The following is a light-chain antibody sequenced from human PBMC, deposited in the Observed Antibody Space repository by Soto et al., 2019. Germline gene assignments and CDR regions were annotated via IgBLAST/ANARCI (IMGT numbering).Light chain of an antibody. J-gene: IGLJ1*01. CDR2: EVS. CDR1: SSDVGSYNY. CDR3: SSYTSSSTL. Sequence: QSVLTQPASVSGSPGQSITISCTGTSSDVGSYNYVSWYQQHPGKAPKLMIYEVSDRPSGISSRFSGSKPGNTASLTISGLQTEDEADYYCSSYTSSSTLFGTGTKVTAL. V-gene: IGLV2-14*01.